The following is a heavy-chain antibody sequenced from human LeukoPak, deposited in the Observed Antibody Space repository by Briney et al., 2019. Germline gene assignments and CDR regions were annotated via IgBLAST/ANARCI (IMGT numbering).Heavy chain of an antibody. Sequence: SETLSLTCTVSGGSISSSSYYWGWIRQPPGKGLEWIGSIYYSGSTYYNPSLKSRVTISVDTPKNQFSLELSSVTAADTAVYYCARHRGYSGYDLEYFDYWGQGTLVTVSS. J-gene: IGHJ4*02. V-gene: IGHV4-39*01. CDR1: GGSISSSSYY. CDR2: IYYSGST. CDR3: ARHRGYSGYDLEYFDY. D-gene: IGHD5-12*01.